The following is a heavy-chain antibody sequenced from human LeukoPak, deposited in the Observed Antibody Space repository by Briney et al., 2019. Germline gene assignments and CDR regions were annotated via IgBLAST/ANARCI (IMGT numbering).Heavy chain of an antibody. CDR3: ARHMPAHRNDFWSGYYHY. CDR1: GGSISSGGYY. D-gene: IGHD3-3*01. V-gene: IGHV4-39*01. Sequence: PSETLFLTCTVSGGSISSGGYYWSWIRQHPGKGLEWIGSIYYSGSTYYNPSLKSRVTISVDTSKNQFPLKLSSVTAADTAVYYCARHMPAHRNDFWSGYYHYWGQGTLVTVSS. CDR2: IYYSGST. J-gene: IGHJ4*02.